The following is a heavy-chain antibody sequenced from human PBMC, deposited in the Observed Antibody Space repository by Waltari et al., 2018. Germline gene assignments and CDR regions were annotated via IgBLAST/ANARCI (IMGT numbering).Heavy chain of an antibody. V-gene: IGHV3-7*03. CDR3: ARAGGVSNRFDY. Sequence: EVQLVQSGGALVQPVGSLRLSCDASGFIFRNFFMTWVRQAPGKGLQWVANINADGSEEFYLDSVKGRFTISRDNAKNSLFLQMNSLRADDTAVYYCARAGGVSNRFDYWGQGARVTVSS. CDR2: INADGSEE. D-gene: IGHD3-10*01. CDR1: GFIFRNFF. J-gene: IGHJ4*02.